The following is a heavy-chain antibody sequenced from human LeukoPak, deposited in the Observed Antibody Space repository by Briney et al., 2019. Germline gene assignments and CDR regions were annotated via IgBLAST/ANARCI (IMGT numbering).Heavy chain of an antibody. CDR3: AREDPHRGYCSGGSCPLDY. CDR1: GGTFSSYA. Sequence: SVKVSCKASGGTFSSYAISWVRQAPGQGLEWMGGITPIFGTANYTQRFQGRVTITADESTSTAYMELSSLRSEDTAVYYCAREDPHRGYCSGGSCPLDYWGQGTLVTVSS. V-gene: IGHV1-69*13. CDR2: ITPIFGTA. D-gene: IGHD2-15*01. J-gene: IGHJ4*02.